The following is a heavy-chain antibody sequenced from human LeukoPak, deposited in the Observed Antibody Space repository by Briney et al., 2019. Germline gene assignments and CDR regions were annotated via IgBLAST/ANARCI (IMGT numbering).Heavy chain of an antibody. D-gene: IGHD3-22*01. CDR1: GFTFSTYV. J-gene: IGHJ3*02. Sequence: PGGSLRLSCEAPGFTFSTYVMHWVRQAPGKGLEWVAGRFTHYVDSVKGRFTISGDNSKKTVYLQMNSLRPEDTAIYYCAREGHSSGHAPAFDIWGQGTMVTVSS. CDR2: RFT. V-gene: IGHV3-NL1*01. CDR3: AREGHSSGHAPAFDI.